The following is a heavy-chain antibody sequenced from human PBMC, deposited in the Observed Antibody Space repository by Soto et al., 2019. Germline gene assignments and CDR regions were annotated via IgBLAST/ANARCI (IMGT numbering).Heavy chain of an antibody. J-gene: IGHJ5*01. CDR1: GFTFSSYA. V-gene: IGHV3-23*01. CDR3: AKGKISTTTYTSFDS. Sequence: GGSLRLSCAASGFTFSSYAMFWVRQTPGKGLEWVSSISGSGDRTNYADSVKGRFTISRDNFKSSLYLQMSSLRAEDTAVYYCAKGKISTTTYTSFDSWGQGTLVTVSS. D-gene: IGHD1-26*01. CDR2: ISGSGDRT.